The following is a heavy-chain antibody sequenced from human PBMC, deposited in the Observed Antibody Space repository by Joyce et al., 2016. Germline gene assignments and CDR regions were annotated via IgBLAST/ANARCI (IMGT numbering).Heavy chain of an antibody. J-gene: IGHJ5*02. V-gene: IGHV1-3*01. CDR1: GYTFTNYA. D-gene: IGHD3-10*01. Sequence: QVQLVQSGAEVKKPGASVKVSCKASGYTFTNYAMHWVRQAPGQVLEYMGWISVGNGNTKYSQKFQGRLTISRDSSETTVYMELSSLRSEDTAVYYCARGSYYYGSGGGGWFDPWGQGTLVTVSS. CDR2: ISVGNGNT. CDR3: ARGSYYYGSGGGGWFDP.